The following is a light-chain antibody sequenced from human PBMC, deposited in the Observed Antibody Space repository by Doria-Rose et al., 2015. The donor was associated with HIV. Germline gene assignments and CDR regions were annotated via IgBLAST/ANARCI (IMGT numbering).Light chain of an antibody. J-gene: IGKJ1*01. CDR1: QSFSSTY. V-gene: IGKV3-20*01. CDR2: DGS. Sequence: EIGMTQSPGTLSLSPGERATLSCRASQSFSSTYLAWYQQKPGQAPSLLIYDGSTRATGIPDRFSASGSGTDFTLTNNRLEPEDFALYYCHQYGTSWTFGQGTKVEI. CDR3: HQYGTSWT.